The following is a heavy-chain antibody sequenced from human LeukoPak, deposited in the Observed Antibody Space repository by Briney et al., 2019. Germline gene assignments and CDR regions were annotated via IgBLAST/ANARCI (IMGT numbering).Heavy chain of an antibody. V-gene: IGHV3-9*01. J-gene: IGHJ4*02. CDR1: GFTFDDYA. D-gene: IGHD6-13*01. Sequence: AGGSLRLPCAASGFTFDDYAMHWVRQAPGKGLEWVSGISWNSGSIGYADSVKGRFTISRDNAKNSLYLQMNSLRAEDTALYYCAKGATSSSWYPDYWGQGTLVTVSS. CDR3: AKGATSSSWYPDY. CDR2: ISWNSGSI.